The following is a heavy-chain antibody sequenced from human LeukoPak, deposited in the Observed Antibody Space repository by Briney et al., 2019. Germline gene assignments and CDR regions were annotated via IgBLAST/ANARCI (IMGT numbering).Heavy chain of an antibody. CDR1: GFTFSNYE. V-gene: IGHV3-48*03. D-gene: IGHD2-15*01. CDR2: ISSGGYTT. Sequence: GGSLRLSCAASGFTFSNYEMNWVRQAPGKGLEWVSYISSGGYTTYYADFVQGRFTISRDNAKNSLYPQMNSLRAEDTAVYYCASGYCSGGSCLGWGQGTLVTVSS. J-gene: IGHJ4*02. CDR3: ASGYCSGGSCLG.